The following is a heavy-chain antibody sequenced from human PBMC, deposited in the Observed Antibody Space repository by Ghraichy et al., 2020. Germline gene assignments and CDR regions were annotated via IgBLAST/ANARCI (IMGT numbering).Heavy chain of an antibody. CDR2: INHSGST. J-gene: IGHJ4*02. Sequence: GSLRLSCAVYGGSFSGYYWSWIRQPPGKGLEWIGEINHSGSTNYNPSLKSRVTISVDTSKNQFSLKLSSVTAADTAVYYCARGKYDFWSGYSHNWGQGTLVTVSS. CDR1: GGSFSGYY. CDR3: ARGKYDFWSGYSHN. D-gene: IGHD3-3*01. V-gene: IGHV4-34*01.